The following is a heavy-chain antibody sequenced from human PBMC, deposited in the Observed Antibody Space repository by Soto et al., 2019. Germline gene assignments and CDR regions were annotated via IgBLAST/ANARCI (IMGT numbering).Heavy chain of an antibody. D-gene: IGHD6-13*01. J-gene: IGHJ4*02. CDR1: GFTFSSYA. CDR2: ISGSGGSI. Sequence: GWSLRLSCAASGFTFSSYAMSWVRQAPGKGLEWVSAISGSGGSIYYADSVKGRFTISRDNSKNTLYLQMNSLRTEDTAVYYCGKDLEAGADTGFDYWGQGTLVTVSS. CDR3: GKDLEAGADTGFDY. V-gene: IGHV3-23*01.